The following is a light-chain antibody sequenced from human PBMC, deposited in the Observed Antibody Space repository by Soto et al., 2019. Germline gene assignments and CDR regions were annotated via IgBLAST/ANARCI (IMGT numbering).Light chain of an antibody. CDR1: QGISTL. Sequence: AIQLTQSPSSLSASVGDRVTITCRASQGISTLLAWYQQKPGKAPKVLIYESSLLQSGVPSRFSGGGSGTDFTLTISSLQPEDFATYYCQHFKSFPITFGQGTLLE. CDR3: QHFKSFPIT. J-gene: IGKJ5*01. CDR2: ESS. V-gene: IGKV1-13*02.